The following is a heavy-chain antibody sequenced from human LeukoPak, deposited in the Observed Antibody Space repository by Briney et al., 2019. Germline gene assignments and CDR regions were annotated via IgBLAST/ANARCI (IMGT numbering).Heavy chain of an antibody. V-gene: IGHV3-30*03. CDR2: ISYDGSNK. Sequence: GGSLRLSCAASGFTFSSYGMHWVRQAPGKGLEWVAVISYDGSNKYYADSVKGRFTISRDNSKNTLYLQMNSLRAEDTAVYYCARDKLQYGGSYYIDYWGQGTLVTVSS. J-gene: IGHJ4*02. D-gene: IGHD1-26*01. CDR1: GFTFSSYG. CDR3: ARDKLQYGGSYYIDY.